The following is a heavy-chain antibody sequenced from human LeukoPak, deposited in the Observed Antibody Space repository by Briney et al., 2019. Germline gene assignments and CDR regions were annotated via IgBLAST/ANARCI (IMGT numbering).Heavy chain of an antibody. J-gene: IGHJ5*02. D-gene: IGHD6-19*01. CDR2: ISGYNGDT. Sequence: ASVKVSCKASGFIFTKYGISWVRQAPGQGLEWVGWISGYNGDTNYAQKLQGRVTMTTDTSTTTAYMELRSLRSDDTAFYYYARDPSNTSGWKTWFDTWGQGTLVTVSS. V-gene: IGHV1-18*01. CDR1: GFIFTKYG. CDR3: ARDPSNTSGWKTWFDT.